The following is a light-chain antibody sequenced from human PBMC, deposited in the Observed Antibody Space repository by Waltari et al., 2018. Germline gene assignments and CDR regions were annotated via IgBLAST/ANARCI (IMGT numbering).Light chain of an antibody. Sequence: QSALTQPAFVSGSPGQSITIFCIGTNSDVGGYNYVSWYQQHPGKAPKLMIYDLTKRPSGVSNRFSGSKSGNTASLTISGLQAEDEADYYCNSYRNINTYVFGTGTKVTVL. CDR2: DLT. J-gene: IGLJ1*01. V-gene: IGLV2-14*01. CDR3: NSYRNINTYV. CDR1: NSDVGGYNY.